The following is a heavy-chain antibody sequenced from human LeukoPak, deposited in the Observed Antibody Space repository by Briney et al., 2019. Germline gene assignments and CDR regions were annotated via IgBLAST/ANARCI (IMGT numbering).Heavy chain of an antibody. J-gene: IGHJ5*02. V-gene: IGHV1-8*01. CDR3: ARGRGRLLLHNWFDP. D-gene: IGHD2-15*01. CDR1: GYTFTSYD. Sequence: ASVEVSCKASGYTFTSYDINWVRQATGQGLEWMGWMNPNSGNTGYAQKFQGRVTMTRNTSISTAYMELSSLRSEDTVVYYCARGRGRLLLHNWFDPWGQGTLVTVSS. CDR2: MNPNSGNT.